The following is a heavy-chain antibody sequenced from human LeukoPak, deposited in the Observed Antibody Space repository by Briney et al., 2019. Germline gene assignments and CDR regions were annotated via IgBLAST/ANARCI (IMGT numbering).Heavy chain of an antibody. CDR1: GFTFSSYW. CDR2: INSDGSST. CDR3: AQMMNGGNSDY. Sequence: TGGSLRLSCAASGFTFSSYWMHWVRQGPGKGLVWVSRINSDGSSTSYADSVKGRFTISRDNAKNTLYLQMNSLRAEDTAVYYCAQMMNGGNSDYWGQGTLVSVSS. J-gene: IGHJ4*02. V-gene: IGHV3-74*01. D-gene: IGHD4-23*01.